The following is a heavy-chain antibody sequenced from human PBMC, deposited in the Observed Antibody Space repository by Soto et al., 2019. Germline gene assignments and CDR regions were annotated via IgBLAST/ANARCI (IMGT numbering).Heavy chain of an antibody. J-gene: IGHJ4*02. CDR1: GYTFTSYG. CDR3: ARDGSAVAGDLPFDY. D-gene: IGHD6-19*01. CDR2: VSAYNGNT. Sequence: ASVKVSCKASGYTFTSYGISWVRQAPGQGLEWMGWVSAYNGNTNYAQKLQGRVTMTTDTSTSTAYMELRSLRSDDTAVYYCARDGSAVAGDLPFDYWGQGTLVTVSS. V-gene: IGHV1-18*04.